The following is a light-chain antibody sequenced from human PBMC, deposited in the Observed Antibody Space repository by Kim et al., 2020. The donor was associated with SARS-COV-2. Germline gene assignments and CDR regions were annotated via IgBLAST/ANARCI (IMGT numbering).Light chain of an antibody. CDR3: RQIKNYPLT. J-gene: IGKJ4*01. V-gene: IGKV1-9*01. Sequence: IQLTQSPSSLSASVGDRVTITCRASQGISSYLAWYQQKPGKAPKLLIYAASTLQSGGPSRFSGSGSGTEFTLTVSSLQPEDSATYYYRQIKNYPLTFGEGTKVDIK. CDR1: QGISSY. CDR2: AAS.